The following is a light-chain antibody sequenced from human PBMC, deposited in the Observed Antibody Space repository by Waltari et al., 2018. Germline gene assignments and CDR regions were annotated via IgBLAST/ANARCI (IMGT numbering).Light chain of an antibody. CDR3: QVWNSSPDHPGNWV. V-gene: IGLV3-21*02. Sequence: YVLTQPPSVSVAPGQTARIACGGNNIGSKSVHWYQQKSGQAPVLVVYDDSERPPGIPERFSGPNPGNTATLTISRVEAGDEADYHCQVWNSSPDHPGNWVFGGGTKLTVL. J-gene: IGLJ3*02. CDR2: DDS. CDR1: NIGSKS.